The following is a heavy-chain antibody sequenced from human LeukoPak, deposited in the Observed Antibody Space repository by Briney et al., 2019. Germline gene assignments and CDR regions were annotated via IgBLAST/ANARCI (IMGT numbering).Heavy chain of an antibody. V-gene: IGHV1-46*01. J-gene: IGHJ4*02. Sequence: ASVKVSCKASGYTFTSYYMHWVRQAPGQGLEWMGIINLSGGSTSYAQKFQGRVTMTRDTSTSTVYMELSSLRSEDTAVYYCARGPHTHPYSGYDKSAFDYWGQGTLVTVSS. D-gene: IGHD5-12*01. CDR3: ARGPHTHPYSGYDKSAFDY. CDR2: INLSGGST. CDR1: GYTFTSYY.